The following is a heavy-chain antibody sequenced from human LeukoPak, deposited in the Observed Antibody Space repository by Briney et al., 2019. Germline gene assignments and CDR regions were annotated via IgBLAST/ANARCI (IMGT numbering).Heavy chain of an antibody. J-gene: IGHJ3*01. CDR2: IRRVPTDL. Sequence: GESLRLSCVASGLTFSDTNLAWIRQAPGKGLEWISYIRRVPTDLYYADSVKGRFTITRDNAKNSLYLQMNSLRAEDTANYYCARRARDFGDSHAFDVWGQGTMVTLSS. V-gene: IGHV3-11*01. CDR1: GLTFSDTN. D-gene: IGHD4-17*01. CDR3: ARRARDFGDSHAFDV.